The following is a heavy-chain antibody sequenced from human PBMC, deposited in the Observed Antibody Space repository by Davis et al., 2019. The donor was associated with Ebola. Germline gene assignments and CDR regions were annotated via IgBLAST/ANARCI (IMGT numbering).Heavy chain of an antibody. CDR2: IGTAGDT. CDR3: AREGVGYCSSTSCYYYGMDV. D-gene: IGHD2-2*01. Sequence: GGSLRLSCPASGFTFSSYDMHWVRQATGKGLEWVSAIGTAGDTYYPGSVKGRFTISRENAKNSLYLQMNSLRAEDTAVYYCAREGVGYCSSTSCYYYGMDVWGQGTTVTVSS. CDR1: GFTFSSYD. J-gene: IGHJ6*02. V-gene: IGHV3-13*01.